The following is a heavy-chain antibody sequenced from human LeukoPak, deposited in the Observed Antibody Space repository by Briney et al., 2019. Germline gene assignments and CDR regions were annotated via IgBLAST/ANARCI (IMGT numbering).Heavy chain of an antibody. Sequence: PSETLSLTCTVSGGSISSYYWSWIRQPAGKGLEWIGRIYTSGSTNYNPSLKSRVTMSVDTSKNQFSLKLGSVTAADTAVYYCARDAYSGYDYGPDYWGQGTLVTVSS. CDR2: IYTSGST. V-gene: IGHV4-4*07. J-gene: IGHJ4*02. CDR1: GGSISSYY. CDR3: ARDAYSGYDYGPDY. D-gene: IGHD5-12*01.